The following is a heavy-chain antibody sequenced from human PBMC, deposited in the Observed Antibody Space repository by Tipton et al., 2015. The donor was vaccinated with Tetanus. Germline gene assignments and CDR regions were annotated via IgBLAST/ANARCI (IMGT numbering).Heavy chain of an antibody. CDR1: GFTLSRYT. Sequence: SLRLSCAASGFTLSRYTLNWVRQAPGKGLEWVSSISSSSRYIYYADSVKGRFTISRDDSKSTLYLHMTSLRAEDTAVYYCAKVRGTLRYSFDSWGQGTRVTVSS. D-gene: IGHD1-26*01. CDR2: ISSSSRYI. J-gene: IGHJ5*01. CDR3: AKVRGTLRYSFDS. V-gene: IGHV3-21*04.